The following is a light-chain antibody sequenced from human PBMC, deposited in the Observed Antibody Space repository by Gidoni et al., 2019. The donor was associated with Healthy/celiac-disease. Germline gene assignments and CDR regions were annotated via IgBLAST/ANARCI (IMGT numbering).Light chain of an antibody. CDR1: NKNY. CDR2: WAS. V-gene: IGKV4-1*01. Sequence: NKNYLAWYQQIPGQPPKLLIYWASTRESGVPDRFSGSGSGTDFTLTISSLQAEDVAVYYCQQYYSTPFTFGPGTKVDIK. CDR3: QQYYSTPFT. J-gene: IGKJ3*01.